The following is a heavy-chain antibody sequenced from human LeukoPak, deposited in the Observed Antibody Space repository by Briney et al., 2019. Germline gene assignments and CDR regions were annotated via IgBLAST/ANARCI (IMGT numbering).Heavy chain of an antibody. V-gene: IGHV3-23*01. CDR2: ISGSGGST. D-gene: IGHD5-12*01. CDR1: GFTFSGYA. CDR3: AKGRGYGFDFDY. J-gene: IGHJ4*02. Sequence: GGSLRLSCAASGFTFSGYAMSWVRQAPGKGLEWVSAISGSGGSTYYADSVKGRFTISRDNSKNTLYLQMNSLRAEDTAVYYCAKGRGYGFDFDYWGQGTLVTVSS.